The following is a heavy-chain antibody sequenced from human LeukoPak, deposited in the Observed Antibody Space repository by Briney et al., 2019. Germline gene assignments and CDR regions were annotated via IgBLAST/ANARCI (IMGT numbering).Heavy chain of an antibody. J-gene: IGHJ4*02. CDR3: VRDFTRPGY. Sequence: PGGSLRLSCAASGFTFSNYNMNRVRQAPGKGLEWVSSISSSSSYIYYADSVKGRFTISRDNAKNPLYLQMNSLRAEDTAVYYCVRDFTRPGYWGQGTLVTVSS. CDR2: ISSSSSYI. V-gene: IGHV3-21*01. CDR1: GFTFSNYN.